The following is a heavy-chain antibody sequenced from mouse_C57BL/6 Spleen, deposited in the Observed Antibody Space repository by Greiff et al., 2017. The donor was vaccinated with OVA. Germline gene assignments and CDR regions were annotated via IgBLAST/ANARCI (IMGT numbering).Heavy chain of an antibody. V-gene: IGHV1-69*01. CDR1: GYTFTSYW. CDR2: IDPSDSYT. J-gene: IGHJ4*01. D-gene: IGHD3-2*02. CDR3: ARSKTAQATYAMDY. Sequence: QVQLQQPGAELVMPGASVKLSCKASGYTFTSYWMHWVKQRPGQGLEWIGEIDPSDSYTNYNRKFKGKSTLTVDKSSSTAYMQLSSLTSEDSAVYYCARSKTAQATYAMDYWGQGTSVTVSS.